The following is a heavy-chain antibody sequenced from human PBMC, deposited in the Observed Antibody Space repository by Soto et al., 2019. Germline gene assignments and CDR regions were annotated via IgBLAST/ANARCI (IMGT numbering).Heavy chain of an antibody. CDR3: ARRAETNGCTGFGADKSYFDF. CDR2: MNPSTGNS. CDR1: GYTFTSYD. V-gene: IGHV1-8*01. D-gene: IGHD3-3*01. Sequence: QVQLVQSGAEVRKPGASVKVSCEASGYTFTSYDIYWVRQATGQGLEWMGWMNPSTGNSGYAQKFQGRVTMTSDTSISTAHMELSSLRSEDTAVYYCARRAETNGCTGFGADKSYFDFWGQGTLVTVSS. J-gene: IGHJ4*02.